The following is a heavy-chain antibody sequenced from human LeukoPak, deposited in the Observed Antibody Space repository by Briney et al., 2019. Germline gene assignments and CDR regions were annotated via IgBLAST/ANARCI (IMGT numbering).Heavy chain of an antibody. CDR1: GGSFSGYY. CDR2: INHSGST. V-gene: IGHV4-34*01. D-gene: IGHD6-19*01. J-gene: IGHJ6*02. Sequence: SETLSLTCAVYGGSFSGYYWSWIRQPPGKGLEWIGEINHSGSTNYNPSLKSRVTISVDTSKNQFSLKLSSVTAADTAVYYCARGTKNDPAVAAKMVYYYGMDVWGQGTTVTVS. CDR3: ARGTKNDPAVAAKMVYYYGMDV.